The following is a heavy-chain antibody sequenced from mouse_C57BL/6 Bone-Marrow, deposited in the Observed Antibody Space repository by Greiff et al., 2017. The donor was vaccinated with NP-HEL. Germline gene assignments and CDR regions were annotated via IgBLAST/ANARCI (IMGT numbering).Heavy chain of an antibody. J-gene: IGHJ1*03. V-gene: IGHV1-69*01. CDR1: GYTFTSYW. CDR3: AREDYYERYFDF. Sequence: QVQLQQSGAELVMPGASVKLSCKASGYTFTSYWKHWVKQRPGQGLEWIGEIDPSDSYTNYNQKFKGKSTLTVDKSSSTAYMQLSSLTSEDSAVYYCAREDYYERYFDFWGTGTTVTVSS. D-gene: IGHD1-1*01. CDR2: IDPSDSYT.